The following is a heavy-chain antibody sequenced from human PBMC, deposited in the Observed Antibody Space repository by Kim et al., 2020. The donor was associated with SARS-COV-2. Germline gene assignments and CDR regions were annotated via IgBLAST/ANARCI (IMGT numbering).Heavy chain of an antibody. CDR1: GVSISDYY. V-gene: IGHV4-59*13. Sequence: SETLSLTCTVSGVSISDYYWSWIRQSPGRGLEWMGYITYTGSTNYNPSLKSRVTMSVDTSTNQFPLKLSSVTSADTGVYYCLTVTPARGDSGPWFHPWG. CDR3: LTVTPARGDSGPWFHP. J-gene: IGHJ5*02. CDR2: ITYTGST. D-gene: IGHD3-10*01.